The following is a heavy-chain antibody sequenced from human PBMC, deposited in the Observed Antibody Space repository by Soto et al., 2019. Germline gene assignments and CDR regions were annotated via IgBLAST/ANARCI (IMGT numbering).Heavy chain of an antibody. V-gene: IGHV3-30-3*01. Sequence: QVQLVESGGGVVQPGRSLRLSCAASGFIFSSYPMHWVRQAPGKGLEWVAVISDDGSTKYYADSVKGRFTISRDNSKNTLYLQMNSLTAEETAVYYCTRADVTVTLSVFDPWGQGTLVTVSS. CDR1: GFIFSSYP. J-gene: IGHJ5*02. D-gene: IGHD4-17*01. CDR2: ISDDGSTK. CDR3: TRADVTVTLSVFDP.